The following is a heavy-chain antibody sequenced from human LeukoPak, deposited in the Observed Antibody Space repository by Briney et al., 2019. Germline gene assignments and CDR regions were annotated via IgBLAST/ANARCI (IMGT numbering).Heavy chain of an antibody. D-gene: IGHD3-22*01. CDR2: IRYDGSNK. Sequence: GGSLRLSCAASGFTFNTYGMHWVRQAPGKGLEWVTFIRYDGSNKYYADSVKGRFTVSRDNSKNTLYLQMNSLRAEDTAVYYRAKVYRITMIVVVIHPYYFDYWGQGTLVTVSS. CDR1: GFTFNTYG. CDR3: AKVYRITMIVVVIHPYYFDY. J-gene: IGHJ4*02. V-gene: IGHV3-30*02.